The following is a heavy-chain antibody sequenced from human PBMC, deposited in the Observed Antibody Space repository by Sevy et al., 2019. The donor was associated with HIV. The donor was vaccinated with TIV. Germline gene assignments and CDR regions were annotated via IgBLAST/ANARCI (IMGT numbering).Heavy chain of an antibody. D-gene: IGHD5-18*01. CDR1: GFTFSNYW. CDR3: AREELTWIQLWP. Sequence: GGSLRLSCAASGFTFSNYWMSWVRQTPEKGLEWVANINQDGSEKYYVDSVKGRFTISRDNATNSVFLQMNSLRAEDTAMYYCAREELTWIQLWPWGRGTLVTVSS. CDR2: INQDGSEK. V-gene: IGHV3-7*01. J-gene: IGHJ1*01.